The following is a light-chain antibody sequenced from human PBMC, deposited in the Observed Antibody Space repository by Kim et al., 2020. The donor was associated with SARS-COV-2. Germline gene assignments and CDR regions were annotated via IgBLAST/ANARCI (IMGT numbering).Light chain of an antibody. CDR3: QQYNSYLYT. V-gene: IGKV1-5*03. Sequence: DIQMTQSPSTLSASVGDRVTITCRASQSISSWLAWYQQKPGKAPKLLIYKASSLESGVPSRFSGSGSGTKFTLTISSLQPDDFATYYCQQYNSYLYTFGQGTKLEI. CDR2: KAS. J-gene: IGKJ2*01. CDR1: QSISSW.